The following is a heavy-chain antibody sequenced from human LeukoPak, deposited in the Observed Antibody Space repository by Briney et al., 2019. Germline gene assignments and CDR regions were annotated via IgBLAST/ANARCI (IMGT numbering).Heavy chain of an antibody. J-gene: IGHJ3*02. CDR3: ARGRFLEEDAFDI. Sequence: GGSLRLSCAASGFTFSSYSMNWVRQAPGKGLEWVSYISSSSSTIYYADSVKGRFTISRDNAKNSLYLQMNSLRAEDTAVYYCARGRFLEEDAFDIWGQGTMVTVSS. CDR2: ISSSSSTI. V-gene: IGHV3-48*01. CDR1: GFTFSSYS. D-gene: IGHD3-3*01.